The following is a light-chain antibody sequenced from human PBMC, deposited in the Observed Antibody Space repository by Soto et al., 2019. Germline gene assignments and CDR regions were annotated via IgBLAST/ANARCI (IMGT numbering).Light chain of an antibody. V-gene: IGKV1-33*01. CDR1: QDISNS. Sequence: DVQLTPSPSTLPASVGDRVAITCQASQDISNSLNWYQQKPGKAPNLLIYEASKLQTGVPSRFSGGGSGTHFTFTISNLQPEDIATYYCQHYDNLPRYTFGLGTKLEIK. J-gene: IGKJ2*01. CDR2: EAS. CDR3: QHYDNLPRYT.